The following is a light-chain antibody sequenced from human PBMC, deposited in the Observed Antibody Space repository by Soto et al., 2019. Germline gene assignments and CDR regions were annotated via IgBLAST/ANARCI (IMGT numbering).Light chain of an antibody. Sequence: EIVITQSRATLSLSPLERATLSCMSSQSVSSNLAWYQQKPGQAPRLLIYGASTRATGIPARFSGSGSGTEFTLTISSLQSEDFAVYYCQQYNNWPGITFGQGTRLEIK. V-gene: IGKV3-15*01. J-gene: IGKJ5*01. CDR3: QQYNNWPGIT. CDR2: GAS. CDR1: QSVSSN.